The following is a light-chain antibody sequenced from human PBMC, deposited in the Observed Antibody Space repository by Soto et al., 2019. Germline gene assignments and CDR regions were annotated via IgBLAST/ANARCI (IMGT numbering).Light chain of an antibody. CDR2: AAS. V-gene: IGKV1-39*01. CDR1: QSISVH. CDR3: QHSYFTPYT. Sequence: DIQMTQSPSSLSASVGDTVTITCRASQSISVHLNWYQQKPGKVPKLLIYAASNLQSGVPSSFSGSGSETDFAITSSILQPEDVATYYWQHSYFTPYTFGQGTQLQIK. J-gene: IGKJ2*01.